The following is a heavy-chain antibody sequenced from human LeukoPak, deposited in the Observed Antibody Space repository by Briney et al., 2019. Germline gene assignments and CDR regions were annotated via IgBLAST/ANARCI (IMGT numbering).Heavy chain of an antibody. CDR2: INPSGGST. V-gene: IGHV1-46*01. J-gene: IGHJ1*01. Sequence: GASVKVSCKASGYTFTSYYMHWVRQAPGQGLEWMGIINPSGGSTSYAQKFQGRVTMTRDMSTSTVYMELSSLRSEDTAVYYCAREEGLTYYYGSGSPEYFQHWGQGTLVTVSS. D-gene: IGHD3-10*01. CDR3: AREEGLTYYYGSGSPEYFQH. CDR1: GYTFTSYY.